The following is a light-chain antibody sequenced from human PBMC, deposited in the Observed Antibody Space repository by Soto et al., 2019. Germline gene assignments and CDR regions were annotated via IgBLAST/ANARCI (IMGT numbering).Light chain of an antibody. J-gene: IGKJ1*01. Sequence: AIRMTQSPSSLSASAGDRVTITCRASQGISSYLALYQQKPGKAPKLLIYAASTLQSGVPSRFSGSGSGTDFTLTISCLQSEDFATYYCQQYYSYPGTFGQGTKVDIK. CDR3: QQYYSYPGT. V-gene: IGKV1-8*01. CDR2: AAS. CDR1: QGISSY.